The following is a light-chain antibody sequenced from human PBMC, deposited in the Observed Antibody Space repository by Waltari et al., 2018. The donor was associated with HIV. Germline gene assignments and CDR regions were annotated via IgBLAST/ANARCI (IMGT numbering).Light chain of an antibody. CDR3: QQYNNWPGIT. CDR1: QSINNN. J-gene: IGKJ3*01. Sequence: EILMTQSPATLSVSPGERATLSCRASQSINNNLPWYQQKPGQAPRLLIYGASTGATGVPARFSGSGSGTEFTLTISSLQSEDFAVYYCQQYNNWPGITFGPGTKVDIK. CDR2: GAS. V-gene: IGKV3-15*01.